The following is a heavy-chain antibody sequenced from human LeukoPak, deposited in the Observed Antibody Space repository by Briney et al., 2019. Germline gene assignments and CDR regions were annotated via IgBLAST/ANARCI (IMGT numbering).Heavy chain of an antibody. V-gene: IGHV3-23*01. D-gene: IGHD3-9*01. J-gene: IGHJ4*02. CDR3: AKDRSLGTYYDILTGYSKGYYFDY. CDR1: GFTFSSYA. Sequence: GGSLRLSCAASGFTFSSYAMSWVRQAPGKGLEWVSAISGSGGSTYYADSVKGRFTISRGNSKNTLYLQMNSLRAEDTAVYYCAKDRSLGTYYDILTGYSKGYYFDYWGQGTLVTVSS. CDR2: ISGSGGST.